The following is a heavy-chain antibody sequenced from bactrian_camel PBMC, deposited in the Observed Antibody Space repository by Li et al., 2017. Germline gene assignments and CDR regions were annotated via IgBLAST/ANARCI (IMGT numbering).Heavy chain of an antibody. Sequence: VQLVESGGGLVQPGGSLRLSCAASGFTFSSRTMSWVRQAPGKGLEWVSYINGGGTDIQYADSVKGRFTIPRDNAKNTVYLQMNSLKSEDTAVYYCATGPSSLVVAADFGYWGQGTQVTVS. V-gene: IGHV3S35*01. CDR3: ATGPSSLVVAADFGY. CDR1: GFTFSSRT. J-gene: IGHJ6*01. CDR2: INGGGTDI. D-gene: IGHD6*01.